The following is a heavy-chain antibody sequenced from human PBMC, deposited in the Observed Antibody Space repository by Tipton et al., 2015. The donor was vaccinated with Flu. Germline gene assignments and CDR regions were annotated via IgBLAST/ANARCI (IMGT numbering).Heavy chain of an antibody. D-gene: IGHD4-11*01. Sequence: GEALGSSYYWAWIRQPPGRGLEWIGNIHTSAATYYNPSLRSRVTMSVARSNDQFSLRLTSVTAADTAVYFCARRDYSNYVSDPKSCFDPWGQGILVTVPS. CDR2: IHTSAAT. CDR1: GEALGSSYY. CDR3: ARRDYSNYVSDPKSCFDP. J-gene: IGHJ5*02. V-gene: IGHV4-38-2*01.